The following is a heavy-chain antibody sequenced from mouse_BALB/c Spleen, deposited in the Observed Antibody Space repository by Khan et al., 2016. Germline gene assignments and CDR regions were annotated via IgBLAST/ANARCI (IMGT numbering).Heavy chain of an antibody. J-gene: IGHJ3*01. CDR3: AREGYGYDTFAY. CDR1: GYAFSSYW. D-gene: IGHD2-2*01. CDR2: IYPGDGDT. Sequence: QVQLQQPGAELVRPGSSVKISCKASGYAFSSYWMNWVKQRPGQGLEWIGQIYPGDGDTNYHGKFKGQATLTADKSSSTAYMQLSSLTSEDSAVYFGAREGYGYDTFAYWGQGTLVTVSA. V-gene: IGHV1-80*01.